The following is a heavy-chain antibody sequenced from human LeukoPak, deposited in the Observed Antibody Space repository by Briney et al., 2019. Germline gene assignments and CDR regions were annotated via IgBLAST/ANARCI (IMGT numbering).Heavy chain of an antibody. J-gene: IGHJ6*04. V-gene: IGHV3-30*02. D-gene: IGHD2-15*01. CDR3: AKGYCSGGSCYGMDV. CDR1: GFTFSSYG. CDR2: IRYDGSNK. Sequence: GGSLRLSCAASGFTFSSYGMHWVRQAPGKGLEWVAFIRYDGSNKYYADSVKGRFTISRDNSKNTLYLQMNSLRAEDTAVYYCAKGYCSGGSCYGMDVWGKGTTVTISS.